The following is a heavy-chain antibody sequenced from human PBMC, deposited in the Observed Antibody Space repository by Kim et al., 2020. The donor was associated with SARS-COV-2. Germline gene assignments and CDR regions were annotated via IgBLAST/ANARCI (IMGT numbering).Heavy chain of an antibody. CDR1: GFTFSSYS. CDR2: ISSSSSYI. D-gene: IGHD3-10*01. Sequence: GGSLRLSCAASGFTFSSYSMNWVRQAPGKGLEWVSSISSSSSYIYYADSVKGRFTISRDNAKNSLYLQMNSLRAEDTAVYYCARDRGAIITSFARHRWNAELDYWGQGTLVTVSS. CDR3: ARDRGAIITSFARHRWNAELDY. J-gene: IGHJ4*02. V-gene: IGHV3-21*01.